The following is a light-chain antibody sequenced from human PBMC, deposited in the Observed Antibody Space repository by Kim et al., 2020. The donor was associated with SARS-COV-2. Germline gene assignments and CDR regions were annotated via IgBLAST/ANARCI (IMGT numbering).Light chain of an antibody. V-gene: IGLV3-1*01. CDR2: QDS. Sequence: VSVSPGQTASITCSGDKLGDKYACWYQQKPGQSPVLVIYQDSKRPSGIPERFSGSNSGNTATLTISGTQAMDEADYYCQAWDSSTYVFGTGTKVTVL. CDR1: KLGDKY. J-gene: IGLJ1*01. CDR3: QAWDSSTYV.